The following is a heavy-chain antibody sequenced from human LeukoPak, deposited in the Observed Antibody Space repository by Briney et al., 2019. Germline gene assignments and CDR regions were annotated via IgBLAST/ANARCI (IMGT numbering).Heavy chain of an antibody. D-gene: IGHD4-17*01. J-gene: IGHJ6*02. Sequence: SETLSLTCTVSGGSVSSGSYYWSWIRQPPGKGLEWIGYIYYSGSTNYNPSLKSRVTISVDTSKNQFSLKLSSVTAADTAVYCCARDYGDNYYYYGMDVWGQGTTVTVSS. CDR3: ARDYGDNYYYYGMDV. CDR2: IYYSGST. CDR1: GGSVSSGSYY. V-gene: IGHV4-61*01.